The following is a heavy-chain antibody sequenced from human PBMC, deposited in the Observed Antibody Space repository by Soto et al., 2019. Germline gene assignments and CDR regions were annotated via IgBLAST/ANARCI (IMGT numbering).Heavy chain of an antibody. CDR3: ARNPEDYGDYYYYYYMDV. Sequence: GGSLRLSCAASGFTFSDYYMSWIRQAPGKGLEWVSYISSSGSTIYYADSVKGRFTISRDNAKNSLYLQMNSLRAEDTAVYYCARNPEDYGDYYYYYYMDVWGKGTTVTVSS. D-gene: IGHD4-17*01. CDR2: ISSSGSTI. CDR1: GFTFSDYY. J-gene: IGHJ6*03. V-gene: IGHV3-11*01.